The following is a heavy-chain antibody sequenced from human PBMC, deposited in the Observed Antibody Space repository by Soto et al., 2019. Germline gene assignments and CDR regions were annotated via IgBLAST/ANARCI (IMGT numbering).Heavy chain of an antibody. D-gene: IGHD4-17*01. CDR1: GFTFSSYA. Sequence: GGSLRLSCAASGFTFSSYAMSWVRQAPGKGLEWVSAISGSGGSTYYADSVKGRFTISRDNSKNTLYLQMNSLRAEDTAVYYCAKDETHGRTDDYGDYFVAFDIWGQGTMVTVSS. CDR3: AKDETHGRTDDYGDYFVAFDI. J-gene: IGHJ3*02. V-gene: IGHV3-23*01. CDR2: ISGSGGST.